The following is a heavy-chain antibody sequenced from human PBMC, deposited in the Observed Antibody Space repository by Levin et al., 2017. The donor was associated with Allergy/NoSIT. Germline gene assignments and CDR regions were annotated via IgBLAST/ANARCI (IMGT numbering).Heavy chain of an antibody. J-gene: IGHJ2*01. D-gene: IGHD2-8*01. V-gene: IGHV2-70*04. CDR2: IDWDDEN. CDR3: ARTYCTPGSCSGLSWYFDF. Sequence: SGPTLVKPTQTLTLTCTFSGFSLSTGGMRISWIRQSPGKALEWLARIDWDDENFYSPSLKTRLSISKDTSRNRVVLSLTDMDTEDTGTFFCARTYCTPGSCSGLSWYFDFWGRGTLVTVTP. CDR1: GFSLSTGGMR.